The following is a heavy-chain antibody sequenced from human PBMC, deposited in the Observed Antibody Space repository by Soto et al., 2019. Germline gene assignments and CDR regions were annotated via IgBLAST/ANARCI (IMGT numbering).Heavy chain of an antibody. D-gene: IGHD4-17*01. CDR2: IYYSGST. Sequence: SETLSLTCTFSGGSISSYYWSWIRQPPGKGLEWIGYIYYSGSTNYNPSLKSRVTISVDTSKNQFSLKLSSVTAADTAVYYCARTYGDYDDAFDIWGQGTMVTVSS. J-gene: IGHJ3*02. CDR3: ARTYGDYDDAFDI. CDR1: GGSISSYY. V-gene: IGHV4-59*01.